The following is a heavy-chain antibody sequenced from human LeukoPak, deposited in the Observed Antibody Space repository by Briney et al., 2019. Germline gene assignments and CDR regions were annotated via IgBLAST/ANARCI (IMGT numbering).Heavy chain of an antibody. CDR2: IYYTGST. D-gene: IGHD3-9*01. Sequence: QHPGTGLEWLXYIYYTGSTYYNPSLKSRLGISVDTSKNQFSLKLTSVTAADTAVYYCARAVGYDILTGYSRGWFFDLWGRGTLVTVSS. CDR3: ARAVGYDILTGYSRGWFFDL. J-gene: IGHJ2*01. V-gene: IGHV4-31*02.